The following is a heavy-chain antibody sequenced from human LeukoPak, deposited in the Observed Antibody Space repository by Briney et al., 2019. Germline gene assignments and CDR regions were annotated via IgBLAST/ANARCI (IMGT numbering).Heavy chain of an antibody. Sequence: GGSLRVSCAASGFTFSSYAMSWVRQAPGRGLEWVSAICGSGGSPYYADSVKGRFTISRDNSKNTLYLRMNSLRAEDTAIYYCAKDIVVVPAGGDCFDYWGQGTLVTVSS. V-gene: IGHV3-23*01. CDR3: AKDIVVVPAGGDCFDY. J-gene: IGHJ4*02. CDR2: ICGSGGSP. CDR1: GFTFSSYA. D-gene: IGHD2-2*01.